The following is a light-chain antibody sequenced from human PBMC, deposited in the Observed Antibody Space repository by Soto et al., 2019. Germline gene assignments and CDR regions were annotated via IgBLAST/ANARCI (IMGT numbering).Light chain of an antibody. J-gene: IGLJ2*01. Sequence: QSVLTQPPSVSAAPRQKVTISCSGTNSNIGNNYVSWFQQLPGTAPKLLIYDNNRRPSGIPDRFSGSKSGTSATLVIAGLQTGDEADYYCGTWDSSLSAGVFGGGTKVTVL. CDR2: DNN. CDR3: GTWDSSLSAGV. CDR1: NSNIGNNY. V-gene: IGLV1-51*01.